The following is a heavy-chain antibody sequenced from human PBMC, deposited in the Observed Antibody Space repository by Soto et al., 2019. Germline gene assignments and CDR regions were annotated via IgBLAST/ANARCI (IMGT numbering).Heavy chain of an antibody. V-gene: IGHV3-23*01. CDR3: AKGREYSGYGVGGYYYYMEV. Sequence: GGSLRLSCAASGFTFSSYAMSWVRQAPGKGLEWVSSICGGGGGTYYADSVKGRFTISRDNSRTTLYLQMNSLSAEDTAVYYCAKGREYSGYGVGGYYYYMEVWGKGTTVTVSS. D-gene: IGHD5-12*01. CDR2: ICGGGGGT. CDR1: GFTFSSYA. J-gene: IGHJ6*03.